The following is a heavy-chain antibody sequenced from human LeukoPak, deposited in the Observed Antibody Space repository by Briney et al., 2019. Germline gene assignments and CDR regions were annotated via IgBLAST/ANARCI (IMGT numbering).Heavy chain of an antibody. CDR1: GGSFSGYY. V-gene: IGHV4-34*01. J-gene: IGHJ4*02. CDR2: INHSGST. CDR3: ARNDLGWLADY. D-gene: IGHD6-19*01. Sequence: SETLSLTCAVCGGSFSGYYWSWIRQPPGKGLEWIGEINHSGSTNYNPSLKSRVTISVDTSKNQFSLKLSSVTAADTAVYYCARNDLGWLADYWGQGTLVTVSS.